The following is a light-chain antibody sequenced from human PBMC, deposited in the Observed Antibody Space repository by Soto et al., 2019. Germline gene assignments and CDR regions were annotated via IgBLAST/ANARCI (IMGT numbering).Light chain of an antibody. J-gene: IGKJ2*01. CDR2: AAS. Sequence: DIQMTQFPSSLSASIGDRVTITCRASQNISNFLNWYQQKPGKAPKLLIFAASSLQSGVPSAFSGSGYGTEFTLIISSMQPDDSATYYCQHTYSTSSFTFCQWTKLEIK. V-gene: IGKV1-39*01. CDR3: QHTYSTSSFT. CDR1: QNISNF.